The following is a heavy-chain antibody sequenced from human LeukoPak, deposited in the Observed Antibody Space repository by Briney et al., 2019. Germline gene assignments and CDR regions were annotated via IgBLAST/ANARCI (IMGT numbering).Heavy chain of an antibody. V-gene: IGHV4-61*01. CDR2: IYHTGST. D-gene: IGHD2-2*01. CDR1: GGSVCSGSYY. Sequence: SETLSLTCTVSGGSVCSGSYYWSWIRQPPGKGLEWIGYIYHTGSTYYNPSLKSRVTISVDTSKNQFSLRLSSVTAADTAVYYCARLQYCSGTSCYWFDPWGQGTLVTVSS. CDR3: ARLQYCSGTSCYWFDP. J-gene: IGHJ5*02.